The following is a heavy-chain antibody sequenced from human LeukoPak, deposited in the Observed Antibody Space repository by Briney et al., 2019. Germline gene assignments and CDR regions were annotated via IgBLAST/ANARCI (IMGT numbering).Heavy chain of an antibody. V-gene: IGHV3-15*01. CDR2: IRSKTDGGTT. Sequence: GGSLRLSCAASGFTFSNAWMSWVRQAPGKGLEWVGRIRSKTDGGTTDYAAPVKGRFTISRDDSKNMLYLEMNRVRTEDTAVYYCTTDRVVVVAVTRLDYWGQGNLVTVSS. CDR3: TTDRVVVVAVTRLDY. D-gene: IGHD2-15*01. J-gene: IGHJ4*02. CDR1: GFTFSNAW.